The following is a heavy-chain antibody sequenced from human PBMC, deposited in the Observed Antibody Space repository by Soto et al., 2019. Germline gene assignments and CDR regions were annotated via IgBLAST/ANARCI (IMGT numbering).Heavy chain of an antibody. D-gene: IGHD5-18*01. CDR1: GFTVSSNY. J-gene: IGHJ6*02. CDR3: ARQRWSAVDTAMVGGGMDV. V-gene: IGHV3-53*01. CDR2: IYSGGST. Sequence: GGSLRLSCAASGFTVSSNYMSWVRQAPGKGLEWVSVIYSGGSTYYADSVKGRFTISRDNSKNTLYLQMNSLRAEDTAVYYCARQRWSAVDTAMVGGGMDVWGQGTTVTVSS.